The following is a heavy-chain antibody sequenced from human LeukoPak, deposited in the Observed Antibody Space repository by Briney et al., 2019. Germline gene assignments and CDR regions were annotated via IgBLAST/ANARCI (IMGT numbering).Heavy chain of an antibody. CDR1: GFTFSSYA. Sequence: GGSLRLSCTASGFTFSSYAMSWVRQAPGKGLEWVSAISGSGDSTYYADSVKGRFTISRDNSKNTLSLQMNSLRAEDTAVYYCAKDKYSSSSLFYMDVWGKGTTVTVSS. J-gene: IGHJ6*03. CDR2: ISGSGDST. CDR3: AKDKYSSSSLFYMDV. V-gene: IGHV3-23*01. D-gene: IGHD6-6*01.